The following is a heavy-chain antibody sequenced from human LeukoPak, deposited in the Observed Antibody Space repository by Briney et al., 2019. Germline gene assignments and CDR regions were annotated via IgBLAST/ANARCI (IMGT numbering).Heavy chain of an antibody. V-gene: IGHV4-59*01. D-gene: IGHD5-18*01. J-gene: IGHJ4*02. Sequence: PSETLSLTCTVSGGSISSYYWSWIRQPPGKGPEWIGYIYYSGSTNYNPSLKSRVTISVDTSKNQFSLKLSSVTAADTAVYYCARSTAMVNFDYWGQGTLVTVSS. CDR2: IYYSGST. CDR1: GGSISSYY. CDR3: ARSTAMVNFDY.